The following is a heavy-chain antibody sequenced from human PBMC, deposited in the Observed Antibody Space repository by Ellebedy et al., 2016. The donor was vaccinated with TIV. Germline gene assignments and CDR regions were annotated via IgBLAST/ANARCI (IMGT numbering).Heavy chain of an antibody. V-gene: IGHV5-10-1*01. J-gene: IGHJ4*01. CDR2: INPRDSDV. CDR3: ARIQMSTVTNY. Sequence: GESLKISXKASGYSFTSYWIGWVRQKPGKGLEWMGRINPRDSDVSYSPTFQGHVTFSVDRSTSTVFLHWSSLKASDTATYYCARIQMSTVTNYWGLGTQVTVSS. D-gene: IGHD4-11*01. CDR1: GYSFTSYW.